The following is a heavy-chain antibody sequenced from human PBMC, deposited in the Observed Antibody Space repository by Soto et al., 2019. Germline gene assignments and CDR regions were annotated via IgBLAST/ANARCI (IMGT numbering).Heavy chain of an antibody. D-gene: IGHD6-6*01. J-gene: IGHJ4*02. CDR3: AKDRGYSSSGLDY. CDR1: GFTFSSYA. V-gene: IGHV3-23*01. CDR2: ISGSGGST. Sequence: EVQLLESGGGLEQLGGSLRPSCEASGFTFSSYARSWVRQAPGKGLEWVSAISGSGGSTYYADSVKGGFTISRDNSKNTLFLQMNSLRAEDTAVYYCAKDRGYSSSGLDYWGQGTLVTVSS.